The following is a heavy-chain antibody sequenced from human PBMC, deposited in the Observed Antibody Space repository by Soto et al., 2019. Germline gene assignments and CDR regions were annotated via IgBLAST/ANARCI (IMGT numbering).Heavy chain of an antibody. Sequence: EVQLVESGGGLVQPGGSLRPSCAASGFTLSNFWMSWVRQARGKGLEWVASIKEDGSEKAYVDSVKGRFTISRDNAQNSLYLQMNRLRVDDAAVYYCASYRTLGCWGQGTAVIVSS. J-gene: IGHJ4*02. D-gene: IGHD1-26*01. V-gene: IGHV3-7*03. CDR1: GFTLSNFW. CDR2: IKEDGSEK. CDR3: ASYRTLGC.